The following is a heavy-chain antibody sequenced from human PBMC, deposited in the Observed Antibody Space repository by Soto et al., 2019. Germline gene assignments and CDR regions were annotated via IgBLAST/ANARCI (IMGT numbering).Heavy chain of an antibody. Sequence: ASVKVSCKTSGYTFSSYGITWVRQAPGQPLEWLGWISLYSDGTNYAQKFQGRVSMTTDTSTTTAYMELRSLRSDDTAVYYCARVVPGDEAWFRPWRQGSLVNVSS. CDR1: GYTFSSYG. CDR2: ISLYSDGT. CDR3: ARVVPGDEAWFRP. D-gene: IGHD2-2*01. V-gene: IGHV1-18*01. J-gene: IGHJ5*02.